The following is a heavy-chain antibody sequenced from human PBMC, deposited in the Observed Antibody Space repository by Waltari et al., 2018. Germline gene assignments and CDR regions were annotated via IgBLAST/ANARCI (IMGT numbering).Heavy chain of an antibody. D-gene: IGHD5-12*01. J-gene: IGHJ4*02. CDR3: ARALVTTRIYFDY. V-gene: IGHV4-59*08. CDR1: GDSISSYY. Sequence: QVQLQESGPGLVKPSETLSLTCTVSGDSISSYYWSWFRQPPGKGLEWIGYISYTGRTTYNPSLKSRVTFSVDTSKNQCSLKLSSATAADTAVYYCARALVTTRIYFDYWGLGTLVTVSS. CDR2: ISYTGRT.